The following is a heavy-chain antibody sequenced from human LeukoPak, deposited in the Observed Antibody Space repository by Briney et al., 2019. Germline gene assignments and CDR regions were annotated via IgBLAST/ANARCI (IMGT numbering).Heavy chain of an antibody. D-gene: IGHD3-10*01. CDR1: GYTFTGYY. J-gene: IGHJ6*02. CDR3: ARPTDGGDGSGSKTYYYGMDV. V-gene: IGHV1-69*02. CDR2: IIPILGIA. Sequence: GASVKVSCKASGYTFTGYYMHWVRQAPGQGLEWMGRIIPILGIANYAQKFQGRVTITADKSTSTAYMELSSLRSEDTAVYYCARPTDGGDGSGSKTYYYGMDVWGQGTTVTVSS.